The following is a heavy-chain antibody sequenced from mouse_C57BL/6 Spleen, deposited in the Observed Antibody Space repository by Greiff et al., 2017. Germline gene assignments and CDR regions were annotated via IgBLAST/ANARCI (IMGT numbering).Heavy chain of an antibody. CDR3: ARNFGASEGDYWYFDV. Sequence: VKLQESGPGLVAPSQSLSITCTVSGFSLTSYAISWVRQPPGKGLEWLGVIWTGGGTNYNSALKSRLSISKDNSKSQVFLKMNSLQTDDTARYYCARNFGASEGDYWYFDVWGTGTTVTVSS. D-gene: IGHD3-1*01. J-gene: IGHJ1*03. V-gene: IGHV2-9-1*01. CDR2: IWTGGGT. CDR1: GFSLTSYA.